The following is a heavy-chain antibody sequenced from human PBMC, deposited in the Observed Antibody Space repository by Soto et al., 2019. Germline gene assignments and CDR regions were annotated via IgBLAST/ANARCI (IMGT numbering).Heavy chain of an antibody. CDR2: ISYDGSNK. V-gene: IGHV3-30-3*01. Sequence: GGSLRLSCAASGFTFSSYAMHWVRQAPGKGLEWVAVISYDGSNKYYADSVKGRFTISRDNSKNTLYLQMNSLRAEDTAVYYCARGVCGGSCYSRDYYYGMDVWGQGTTVTVSS. J-gene: IGHJ6*02. CDR1: GFTFSSYA. D-gene: IGHD2-15*01. CDR3: ARGVCGGSCYSRDYYYGMDV.